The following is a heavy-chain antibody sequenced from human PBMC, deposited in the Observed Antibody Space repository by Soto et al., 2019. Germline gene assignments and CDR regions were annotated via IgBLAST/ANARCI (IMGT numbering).Heavy chain of an antibody. D-gene: IGHD2-2*01. CDR1: GFTFSSFA. V-gene: IGHV3-23*01. CDR3: AKPNLYCSSTSCYDY. Sequence: EVQLLDSGGALVQPGGSLRLSCAASGFTFSSFAMSWVRQAPGKGLEWVSTVSVSGGSTYYADSVKGRFTISRDNSKNTMYLQMATLRADDTAVYYCAKPNLYCSSTSCYDYWGQGTLVTVSS. J-gene: IGHJ4*02. CDR2: VSVSGGST.